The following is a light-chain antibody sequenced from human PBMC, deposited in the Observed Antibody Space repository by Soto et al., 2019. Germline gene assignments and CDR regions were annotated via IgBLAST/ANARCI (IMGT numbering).Light chain of an antibody. J-gene: IGLJ2*01. V-gene: IGLV2-11*01. CDR1: GSDVGAYNY. CDR2: DVD. CDR3: CSYAGRFTLL. Sequence: QSALTQPRSVSGSPGQSVTISCTGTGSDVGAYNYVSWYQQHPGRAPKLIIYDVDQRPSGVPGRFSGSKSVNTASLTISGLQADDEADYHCCSYAGRFTLLFGGGTKVTGL.